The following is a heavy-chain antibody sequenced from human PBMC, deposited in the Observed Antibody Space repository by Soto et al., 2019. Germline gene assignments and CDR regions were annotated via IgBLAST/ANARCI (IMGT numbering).Heavy chain of an antibody. Sequence: SVKVSCKASGGTFSSYAISWVRQAPGQGLEWMGGIIPIFGTANYAQKFQGRVTITADESTSTAYMELSSLRSEDTAVYYCARGKLRLGELSGSNAFDLWRRGTRVTVSS. CDR2: IIPIFGTA. D-gene: IGHD3-16*02. J-gene: IGHJ3*01. V-gene: IGHV1-69*13. CDR3: ARGKLRLGELSGSNAFDL. CDR1: GGTFSSYA.